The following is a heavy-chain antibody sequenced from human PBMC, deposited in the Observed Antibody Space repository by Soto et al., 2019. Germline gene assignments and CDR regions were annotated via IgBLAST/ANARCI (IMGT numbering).Heavy chain of an antibody. D-gene: IGHD3-10*01. J-gene: IGHJ4*02. CDR1: GFIFGNAW. CDR2: IKNKNYGETT. CDR3: TTGLTGSGSYDHDDY. V-gene: IGHV3-15*07. Sequence: EVQLVESGGGLVEPGGSLRLSCAASGFIFGNAWMNWVRQAPGKGPEWVGRIKNKNYGETTDYAAPVKGRFTISRDDSRSSLYLQMNSLKIEETAVYYCTTGLTGSGSYDHDDYWGPGTLVTVSS.